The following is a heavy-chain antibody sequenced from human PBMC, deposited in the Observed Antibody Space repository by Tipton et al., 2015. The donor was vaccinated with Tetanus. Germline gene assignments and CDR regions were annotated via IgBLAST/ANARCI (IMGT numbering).Heavy chain of an antibody. D-gene: IGHD3-22*01. V-gene: IGHV5-51*01. CDR3: ARTYYYDSSGYLVMAFDI. CDR1: GYSFTSHW. CDR2: IYPGDSDT. J-gene: IGHJ3*02. Sequence: VQLVQSGAEVKKPGESLKISCKGSGYSFTSHWIGWVRQMPGKGLEWMGIIYPGDSDTRYSPSFQGQVTISADKSISTAYLQWSSLKASDTAMYYCARTYYYDSSGYLVMAFDIWGQGTMVTVSS.